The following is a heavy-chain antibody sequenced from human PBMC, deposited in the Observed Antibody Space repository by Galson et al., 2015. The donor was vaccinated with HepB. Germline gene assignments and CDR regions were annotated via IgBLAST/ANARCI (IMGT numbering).Heavy chain of an antibody. D-gene: IGHD6-19*01. V-gene: IGHV3-74*01. Sequence: SLRLSCAASGFTFRRYWMHWVRQAPGEGLVWVSGINVDGTHTRLADSVKGRFAVSRDNARDTLYLQMDSLRVEDTAVYYCVGLSSAVAEHAFDLWGQGTMVTVSS. CDR2: INVDGTHT. CDR3: VGLSSAVAEHAFDL. J-gene: IGHJ3*01. CDR1: GFTFRRYW.